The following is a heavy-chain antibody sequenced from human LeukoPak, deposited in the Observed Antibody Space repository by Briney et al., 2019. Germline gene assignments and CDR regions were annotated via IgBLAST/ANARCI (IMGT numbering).Heavy chain of an antibody. CDR1: GFTFSSYG. Sequence: PGGSLRLSCAASGFTFSSYGMHWVRQAPGKGLEWVAFIGYDGSNKYYADSVKGRFTISRDNSKNTLYLQMNSLRAEDTAVYYCAKEARYSYGGDFFAYWGQGTLVTVSS. D-gene: IGHD5-18*01. CDR2: IGYDGSNK. J-gene: IGHJ4*02. CDR3: AKEARYSYGGDFFAY. V-gene: IGHV3-30*02.